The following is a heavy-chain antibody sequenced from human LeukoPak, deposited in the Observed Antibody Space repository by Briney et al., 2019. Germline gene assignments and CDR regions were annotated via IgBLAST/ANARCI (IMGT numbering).Heavy chain of an antibody. D-gene: IGHD5-24*01. CDR3: ARQGIGATDAFDI. Sequence: PSETLSLTCTVSGGSISSSSYYWGWVRQPPGKGLEWIGSIYYSGSTYYNPSLKSRVTISVDTSKNQFSLKLSSVTAADTAVYYCARQGIGATDAFDIWGQGTMVTVPS. J-gene: IGHJ3*02. CDR1: GGSISSSSYY. CDR2: IYYSGST. V-gene: IGHV4-39*01.